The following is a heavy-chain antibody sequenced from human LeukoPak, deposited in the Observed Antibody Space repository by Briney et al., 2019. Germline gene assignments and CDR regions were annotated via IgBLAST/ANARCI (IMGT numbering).Heavy chain of an antibody. V-gene: IGHV1-2*02. D-gene: IGHD5-18*01. CDR3: ARGYSYGYPYYYYYYMDV. Sequence: GASVKVSCKASGYTFTGYYMHWVRQAPGQGLEWMGWINPNSGGTNYAQKFQGRVTMTRDTSISTAYMELSRLRSDDTAVYYCARGYSYGYPYYYYYYMDVWGKGTTVTVSS. CDR1: GYTFTGYY. CDR2: INPNSGGT. J-gene: IGHJ6*03.